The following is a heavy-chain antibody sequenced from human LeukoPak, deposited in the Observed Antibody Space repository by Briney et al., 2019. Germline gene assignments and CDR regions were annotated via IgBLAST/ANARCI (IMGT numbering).Heavy chain of an antibody. D-gene: IGHD6-13*01. CDR2: ISWNSGSI. Sequence: GGSLRLSCAASGFTFSSYWMHWVRQAPGKGLEWVSGISWNSGSIGYADSVKGRFTISRDNAKNSLYLQMNSLRAEDTALYYCAKDMAIAAADTVGNWGQGTLVTVSS. CDR3: AKDMAIAAADTVGN. J-gene: IGHJ4*02. V-gene: IGHV3-9*01. CDR1: GFTFSSYW.